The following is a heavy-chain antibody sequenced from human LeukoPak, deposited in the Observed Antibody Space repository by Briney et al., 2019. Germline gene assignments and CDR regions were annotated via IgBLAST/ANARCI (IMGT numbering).Heavy chain of an antibody. J-gene: IGHJ3*02. CDR3: ARDFISMIEGDDFDM. CDR1: GYTFSGYY. CDR2: VNPSNGGT. V-gene: IGHV1-2*02. D-gene: IGHD3-22*01. Sequence: ASVKVSCKASGYTFSGYYIHWLRQAPGQGLDWMGCVNPSNGGTNYAQKFQGRVTMTSDTSINTAYMELTGLRSNDTAMYYCARDFISMIEGDDFDMWAQGTMVTVSS.